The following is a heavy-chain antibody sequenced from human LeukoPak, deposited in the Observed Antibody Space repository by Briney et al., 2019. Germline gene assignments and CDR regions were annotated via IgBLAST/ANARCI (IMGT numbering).Heavy chain of an antibody. D-gene: IGHD3-22*01. J-gene: IGHJ1*01. Sequence: PGGSLRLSCAASGFTFASYGTSWVRQAPGKGLEWVSFITTNGGRTSYADSVEGRFTISRDNPRNTLYMQMNSLRDEDTAVYYCAIMHGYYDGTGYWVQWGQGTLVTVSS. CDR2: ITTNGGRT. V-gene: IGHV3-23*01. CDR3: AIMHGYYDGTGYWVQ. CDR1: GFTFASYG.